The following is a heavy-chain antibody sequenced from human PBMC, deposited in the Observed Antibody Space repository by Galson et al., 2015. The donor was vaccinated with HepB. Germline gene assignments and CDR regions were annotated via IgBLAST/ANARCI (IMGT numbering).Heavy chain of an antibody. CDR2: IYYSGST. CDR1: GGSISSYY. CDR3: AREVFYGSGSNFDY. V-gene: IGHV4-59*01. D-gene: IGHD3-10*01. J-gene: IGHJ4*02. Sequence: ETLSLTCTVSGGSISSYYWSWIRQPPGKGLEWIGYIYYSGSTNYNPSLKSRVTISVDTSKNQFSLKLSSVTAADTAVYYCAREVFYGSGSNFDYWGQGTLVTVSS.